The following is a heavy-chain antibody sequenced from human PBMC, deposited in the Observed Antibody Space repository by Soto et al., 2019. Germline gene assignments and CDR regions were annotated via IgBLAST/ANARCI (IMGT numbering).Heavy chain of an antibody. CDR2: INHSGST. V-gene: IGHV4-34*01. D-gene: IGHD2-2*01. CDR1: GGSFSGYY. Sequence: KPSETLSLTCAVDGGSFSGYYWSWVRQPPGKGLEWIAEINHSGSTNYNPSLKSRVTISVNTSQNYFSLKLSFVTAADTAVYYCARALPVSRYCISIDCPRSGMDVLGQGTTVTVSS. CDR3: ARALPVSRYCISIDCPRSGMDV. J-gene: IGHJ6*02.